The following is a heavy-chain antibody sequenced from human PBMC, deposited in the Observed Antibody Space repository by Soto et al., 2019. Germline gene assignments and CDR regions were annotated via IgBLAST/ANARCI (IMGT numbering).Heavy chain of an antibody. J-gene: IGHJ4*02. V-gene: IGHV4-34*01. CDR1: GGSFSAYY. D-gene: IGHD3-3*01. CDR3: ASLIGVAKRYFDY. CDR2: ITHSGNT. Sequence: SETLSLTCAVDGGSFSAYYWTWLRQPPGKGLEWIGEITHSGNTKYKPSLRSRVTISVDTPKNQFSLNLSSVTAADTAVYFCASLIGVAKRYFDYWGQGIQVTVAS.